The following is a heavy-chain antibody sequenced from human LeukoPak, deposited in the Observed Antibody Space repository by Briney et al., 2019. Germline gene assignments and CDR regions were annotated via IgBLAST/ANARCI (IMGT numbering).Heavy chain of an antibody. D-gene: IGHD6-13*01. V-gene: IGHV4-39*07. J-gene: IGHJ6*03. CDR1: GGSISSSNYY. CDR2: IYHSGST. Sequence: SETLSLTCIVSGGSISSSNYYWGWIRQPPGKGLEWIGSIYHSGSTYYNPSLKSRVTISVDTSKNQFSLKLSSVTAADTAVYYCARADYSSTWSHDYYYMDVWGKGTTVTVSS. CDR3: ARADYSSTWSHDYYYMDV.